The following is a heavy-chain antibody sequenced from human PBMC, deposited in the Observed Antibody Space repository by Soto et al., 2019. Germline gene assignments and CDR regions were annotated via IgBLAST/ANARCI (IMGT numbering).Heavy chain of an antibody. J-gene: IGHJ6*02. V-gene: IGHV3-30*03. CDR3: ARAGFWSGYYYYGMDV. CDR2: ISYDGSNK. Sequence: GGSLRLSCAASGFTFSSYGMHWVRRAPGKGLEWVAVISYDGSNKYYADSVKGRFTISRDNSKNTLYLQMNSPRAEDTAVYYCARAGFWSGYYYYGMDVWGQGTTVTVSS. CDR1: GFTFSSYG. D-gene: IGHD3-3*01.